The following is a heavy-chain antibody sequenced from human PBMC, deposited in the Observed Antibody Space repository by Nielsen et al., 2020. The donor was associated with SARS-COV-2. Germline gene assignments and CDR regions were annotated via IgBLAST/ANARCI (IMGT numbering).Heavy chain of an antibody. CDR3: ARASTRNVDTAYYGMDV. CDR2: IKQDGSEK. CDR1: GFTFSSYW. D-gene: IGHD5-18*01. J-gene: IGHJ6*02. Sequence: GEPLKISCAASGFTFSSYWMSWVRQAPGKGLEWVANIKQDGSEKYYVDSVKGRFTISRDNAKNSLYLQMNSLRAEDTAVYYCARASTRNVDTAYYGMDVWGQGTTVTVSS. V-gene: IGHV3-7*01.